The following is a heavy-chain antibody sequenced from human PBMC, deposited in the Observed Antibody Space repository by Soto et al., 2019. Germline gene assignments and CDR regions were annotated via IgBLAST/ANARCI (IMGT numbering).Heavy chain of an antibody. D-gene: IGHD6-6*01. Sequence: PSETLSLTCTVSGGSISSYYWSWIRQPPGKGLEWIGYIYYSGSTNYNPSLKSRVTISVDTSKNQFSLKLSSVTAADTAVYYCARAFAGGSSYYYGKAGSGRGTTVTLS. CDR3: ARAFAGGSSYYYGKAG. V-gene: IGHV4-59*01. CDR2: IYYSGST. J-gene: IGHJ6*02. CDR1: GGSISSYY.